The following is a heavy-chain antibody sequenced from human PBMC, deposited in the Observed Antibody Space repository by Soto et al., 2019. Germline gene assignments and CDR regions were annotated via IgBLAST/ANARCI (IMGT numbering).Heavy chain of an antibody. CDR3: GSTNYNPSLKSRVTISVDTSKNQVSLKLSSVTAADTAVYYCARAPHYYDSSGYDGRRYYYYYGMDV. CDR2: INHSGST. D-gene: IGHD2-21*02. Sequence: SETLSRTCAVYGGSFSGYYWSWIRQPPGKGLEWIGEINHSGSTNYNPSLRIRVTISVDASKNQFSLKLTSVSAADTAGYYVGSTNYNPSLKSRVTISVDTSKNQVSLKLSSVTAADTAVYYCARAPHYYDSSGYDGRRYYYYYGMDVWGQGTTVTVSS. CDR1: GGSFSGYY. V-gene: IGHV4-34*01. J-gene: IGHJ6*02.